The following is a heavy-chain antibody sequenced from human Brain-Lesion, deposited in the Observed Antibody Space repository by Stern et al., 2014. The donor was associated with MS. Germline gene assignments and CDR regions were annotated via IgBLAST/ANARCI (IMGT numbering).Heavy chain of an antibody. CDR1: GDSISSGDNY. Sequence: QLQESGPGLVKPSQTLSLTCNVSGDSISSGDNYWSWIRQSPGKGLEWIGYIYYIGSTFYNPSLKSRVTISVDTSQNQFSLRLSSVTAADTAVYYCARGESSRYYYYFDYWGQGTRVTVSS. CDR3: ARGESSRYYYYFDY. J-gene: IGHJ4*02. CDR2: IYYIGST. V-gene: IGHV4-30-4*01. D-gene: IGHD3-22*01.